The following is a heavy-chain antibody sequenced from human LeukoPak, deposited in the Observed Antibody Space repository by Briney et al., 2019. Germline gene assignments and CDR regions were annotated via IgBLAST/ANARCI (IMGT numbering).Heavy chain of an antibody. CDR1: GFTFSSYA. CDR3: AKVLVGYCSSNSCYRNFDS. D-gene: IGHD2-2*02. Sequence: PGGSLRLSCAASGFTFSSYAMSWVRQAPGKGLEWVSAVTGAGTTTYYADSVKGRFTVSRDNSKNTLYLQMNSLRVEDTTVYYCAKVLVGYCSSNSCYRNFDSWGQGTLVTVSS. V-gene: IGHV3-23*01. CDR2: VTGAGTTT. J-gene: IGHJ5*01.